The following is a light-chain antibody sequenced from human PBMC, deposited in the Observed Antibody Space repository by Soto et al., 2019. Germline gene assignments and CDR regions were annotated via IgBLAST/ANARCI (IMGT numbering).Light chain of an antibody. J-gene: IGLJ2*01. CDR2: DNN. V-gene: IGLV1-51*01. Sequence: QSVLTQPPSVSAAPGQKVTISCSGSSSNIGNNYVSWYQQLPGTAPKLLIYDNNERPSGIPDRFSGSKSGTSATLGITGLQTGGEADYYCGTWDSSLSVVVFGGGTKLTVL. CDR3: GTWDSSLSVVV. CDR1: SSNIGNNY.